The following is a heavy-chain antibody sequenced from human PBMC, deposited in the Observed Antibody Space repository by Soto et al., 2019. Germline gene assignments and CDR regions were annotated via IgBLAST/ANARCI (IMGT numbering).Heavy chain of an antibody. CDR2: INAGNGNT. V-gene: IGHV1-3*01. J-gene: IGHJ6*02. D-gene: IGHD2-15*01. CDR1: GYTFTSYA. CDR3: ARDFIVVVAAMLDYYGMDV. Sequence: GASVKVSCKASGYTFTSYAMHWVRQAPGQRLEWMGWINAGNGNTKYSQKFQGRVTITRDTSASTAYMELSSLRSEDTAVYYCARDFIVVVAAMLDYYGMDVWGQGTAVSVSS.